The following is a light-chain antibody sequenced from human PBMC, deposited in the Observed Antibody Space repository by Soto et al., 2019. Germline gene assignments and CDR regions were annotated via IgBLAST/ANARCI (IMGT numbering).Light chain of an antibody. CDR2: EVV. Sequence: QSALTQPASVSGSPGQSITISCTGTSSDVGGYNYVSWYQQYPGEAPKLMIYEVVKRPSGVPDRFSGSKSGNTASLTVSGLQAEDEADYYCCSYAGHTNVLFGGGTKLTVL. CDR1: SSDVGGYNY. V-gene: IGLV2-8*01. J-gene: IGLJ2*01. CDR3: CSYAGHTNVL.